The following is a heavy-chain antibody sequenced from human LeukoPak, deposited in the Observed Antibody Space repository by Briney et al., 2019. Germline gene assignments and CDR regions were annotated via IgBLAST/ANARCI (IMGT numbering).Heavy chain of an antibody. D-gene: IGHD5-18*01. V-gene: IGHV1-69*06. CDR1: GGTFSSYA. Sequence: GASVKVSCKASGGTFSSYAISWVRQAPGQGLEWMGGIIPIFGTANYAQKFQGRVTITADKSTSTAYMELSSLRSEDTAVYYCARVKPWHVDTAMVTTVSWFDPWGQGTLVTVSS. CDR3: ARVKPWHVDTAMVTTVSWFDP. J-gene: IGHJ5*02. CDR2: IIPIFGTA.